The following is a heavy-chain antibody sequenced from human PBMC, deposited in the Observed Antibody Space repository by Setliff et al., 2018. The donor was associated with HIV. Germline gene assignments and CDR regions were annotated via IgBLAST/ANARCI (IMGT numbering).Heavy chain of an antibody. CDR2: INGDGSST. J-gene: IGHJ4*02. CDR3: ATDLNIPFRPPDDY. Sequence: GGSLRLSCAASGFTFSSYWMHWVRQAPGKGLVWVSRINGDGSSTTYADSVKGRFTISRDNAKNTLYLQMNSLRVEDTAVYYCATDLNIPFRPPDDYWGQGILVTVSS. CDR1: GFTFSSYW. V-gene: IGHV3-74*01. D-gene: IGHD6-6*01.